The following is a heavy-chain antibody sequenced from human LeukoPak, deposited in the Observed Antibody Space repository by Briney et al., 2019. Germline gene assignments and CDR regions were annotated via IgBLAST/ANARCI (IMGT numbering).Heavy chain of an antibody. V-gene: IGHV4-34*01. CDR1: GGSFSGYY. CDR2: INHSGST. CDR3: ARGRASSSWFDP. Sequence: PSETQSLTCAVYGGSFSGYYWSWIRQPPGKGLEWIGEINHSGSTNYNPSLKSRVTISVDTSKNQFSLKLSSVTAADTAVYYCARGRASSSWFDPWGQGTLVTVSS. J-gene: IGHJ5*02.